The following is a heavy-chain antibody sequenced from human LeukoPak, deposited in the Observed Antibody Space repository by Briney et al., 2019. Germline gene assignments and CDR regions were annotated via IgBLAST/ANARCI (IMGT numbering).Heavy chain of an antibody. V-gene: IGHV3-23*01. J-gene: IGHJ4*02. CDR2: ISGSGGST. D-gene: IGHD5-24*01. CDR3: AKSRDGYNSAADY. Sequence: GGSLRLSCAASGFTFSSYAMSWVRQAPGKGLEWVSGISGSGGSTYYADPVKGRSTISRDNSKNTLCLQMNSLRAEDTAVYYCAKSRDGYNSAADYWGQGTLVTVSS. CDR1: GFTFSSYA.